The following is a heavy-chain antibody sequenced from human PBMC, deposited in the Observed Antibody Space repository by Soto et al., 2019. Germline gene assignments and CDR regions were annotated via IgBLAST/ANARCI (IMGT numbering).Heavy chain of an antibody. Sequence: PSETLSLTFTVSGCSISSSSYYWGWIRQPPGKGLEWIGSIYYSGSTYYNPSLKSRVTISVDTSKNQFSLKLSSVTAADTAVYYCAIIAAAGTRYNYYYYYGMDVWGQGTTVTVSS. CDR2: IYYSGST. CDR1: GCSISSSSYY. V-gene: IGHV4-39*01. CDR3: AIIAAAGTRYNYYYYYGMDV. D-gene: IGHD6-13*01. J-gene: IGHJ6*02.